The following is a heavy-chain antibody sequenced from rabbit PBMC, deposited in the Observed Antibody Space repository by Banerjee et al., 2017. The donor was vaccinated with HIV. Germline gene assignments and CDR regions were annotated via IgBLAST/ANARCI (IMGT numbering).Heavy chain of an antibody. Sequence: QEHLEESGGDLVQPERSLTLTCTASGFSFSSSYYMCWVRQAPGKGLEWIGCVRTGDGYTDYASWAKGRFTISKTSSTTVTLQMTGLTAADTATYFCARDGAGRDNCPHYFNLWGQGTLVTVS. CDR3: ARDGAGRDNCPHYFNL. D-gene: IGHD4-2*01. V-gene: IGHV1S45*01. J-gene: IGHJ4*01. CDR1: GFSFSSSYY. CDR2: VRTGDGYT.